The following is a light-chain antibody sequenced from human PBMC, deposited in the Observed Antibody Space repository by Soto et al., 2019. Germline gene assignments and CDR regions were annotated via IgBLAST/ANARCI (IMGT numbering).Light chain of an antibody. CDR3: SSQAPSSSFAYV. V-gene: IGLV2-23*03. CDR1: SSDVGSYNL. CDR2: DGS. Sequence: QSVLTQPASMSGSPGQSITISCTGTSSDVGSYNLVSWYQQFPDKAPKLIIYDGSERPSGVSDRFSGSKSGNTASLTISGLRAEDEAEYHCSSQAPSSSFAYVFAKGTKVTVL. J-gene: IGLJ1*01.